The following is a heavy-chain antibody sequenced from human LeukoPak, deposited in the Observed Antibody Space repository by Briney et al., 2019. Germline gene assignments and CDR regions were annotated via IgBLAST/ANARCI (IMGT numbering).Heavy chain of an antibody. CDR3: AREKVRAGGNDY. CDR2: INPNSGGT. J-gene: IGHJ4*02. CDR1: GYTFTGYY. D-gene: IGHD3-10*01. V-gene: IGHV1-2*02. Sequence: ASVKVSCKASGYTFTGYYMHWVRQAPGQGLEWMGWINPNSGGTNYAQKFQGRVTMTRDTSISTAYMELSRLRSDDTAVYYCAREKVRAGGNDYWGQGTLVTVSS.